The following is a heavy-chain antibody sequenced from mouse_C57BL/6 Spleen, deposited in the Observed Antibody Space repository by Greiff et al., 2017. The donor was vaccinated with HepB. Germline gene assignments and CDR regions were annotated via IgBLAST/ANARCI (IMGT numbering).Heavy chain of an antibody. D-gene: IGHD2-2*01. V-gene: IGHV3-6*01. CDR3: AREGGDGYGY. Sequence: EVKLQESGPGLVKPSQSLSLTCSVTGYSITSGYYWNWIRQFPGNKLEWMGYISYDGSNNYNPSLKNRISITRDTSKNQFFLKLNSVTTEDTATYYCAREGGDGYGYWGQGTTLTVSS. J-gene: IGHJ2*01. CDR1: GYSITSGYY. CDR2: ISYDGSN.